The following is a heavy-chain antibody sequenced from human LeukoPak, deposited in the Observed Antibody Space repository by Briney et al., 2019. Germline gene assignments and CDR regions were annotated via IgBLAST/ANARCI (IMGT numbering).Heavy chain of an antibody. Sequence: GGSLRLSCAASGFTFSRYWMSWVRQAPGKGLEWVANIKQDVSEKYYVDSVKGRFTISRDNAKNSLYLQMNSLRAEDTAVYYCARANHYSDSIGYSLYYFDYWGQGTLVTVSS. CDR2: IKQDVSEK. D-gene: IGHD3-22*01. J-gene: IGHJ4*02. V-gene: IGHV3-7*01. CDR3: ARANHYSDSIGYSLYYFDY. CDR1: GFTFSRYW.